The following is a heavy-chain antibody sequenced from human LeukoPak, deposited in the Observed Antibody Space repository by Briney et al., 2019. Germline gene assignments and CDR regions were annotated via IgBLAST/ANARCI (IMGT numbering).Heavy chain of an antibody. CDR1: GFTFSSYG. V-gene: IGHV3-30*02. CDR3: AKDWSPASGRGGYFDY. CDR2: IRYDGSNK. D-gene: IGHD6-13*01. Sequence: GGSLRLSYAASGFTFSSYGMHWVRQAPGKGLEWVAFIRYDGSNKYYADSVKGRFTISRDNSKNTLYLQMNSLRAEDTAVYYCAKDWSPASGRGGYFDYWGQGTLVTVSS. J-gene: IGHJ4*02.